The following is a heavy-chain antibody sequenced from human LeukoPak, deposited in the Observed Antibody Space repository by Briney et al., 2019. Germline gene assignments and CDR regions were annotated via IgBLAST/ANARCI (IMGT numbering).Heavy chain of an antibody. CDR2: ITTGRGET. V-gene: IGHV1-3*03. CDR3: ARGGKQWRGGNYFDS. CDR1: GYTFTDYA. J-gene: IGHJ4*02. D-gene: IGHD6-19*01. Sequence: ASVTVSCKASGYTFTDYALHWVRQAPGQSLEWMGWITTGRGETRYSQEFQRRITFTRDKSASTVYMDLSDLRSEDTAVYYCARGGKQWRGGNYFDSWGQGTLVAVSS.